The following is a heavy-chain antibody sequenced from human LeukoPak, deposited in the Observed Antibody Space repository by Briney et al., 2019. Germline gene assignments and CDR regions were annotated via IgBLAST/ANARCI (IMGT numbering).Heavy chain of an antibody. J-gene: IGHJ4*02. CDR1: GGTFISYA. CDR2: IYPGDSDT. V-gene: IGHV5-51*01. Sequence: WASVKVSCKASGGTFISYAISWVRQMPGKGLEWMGIIYPGDSDTRYSPSFQGQVTISADKSISTAYLQWSSLKASDTAMYYCARRSVVYGDHADYWGQGTLVTVSS. CDR3: ARRSVVYGDHADY. D-gene: IGHD4-17*01.